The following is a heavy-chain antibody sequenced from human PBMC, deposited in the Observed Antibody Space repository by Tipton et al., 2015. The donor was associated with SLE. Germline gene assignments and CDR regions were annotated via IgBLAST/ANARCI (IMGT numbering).Heavy chain of an antibody. V-gene: IGHV3-53*01. D-gene: IGHD3-9*01. CDR3: AKANYDILTGYSDDAFDI. CDR2: IYSGGST. J-gene: IGHJ3*02. Sequence: SLRLSCAASGFTVSSNYMSWVRQAPGKGLEWVSVIYSGGSTYYADSVKGRFTISRDNSKNTLYLQMNSLRAEDTAVYYCAKANYDILTGYSDDAFDIWGQGTMVTVSS. CDR1: GFTVSSNY.